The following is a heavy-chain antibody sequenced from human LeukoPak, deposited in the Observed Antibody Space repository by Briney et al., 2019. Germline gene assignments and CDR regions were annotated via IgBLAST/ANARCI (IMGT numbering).Heavy chain of an antibody. V-gene: IGHV4-34*01. Sequence: PSETLSLTCAVYGGSFSGYYWSWIRQPPGKGLEWIGEINHSGSTNYNPSLKSGVTISVDTSKNQFSLKLSSVTAADTAVYYCARSAAQRGGYYYYMDVWGKGTTVTVSS. D-gene: IGHD6-13*01. CDR3: ARSAAQRGGYYYYMDV. CDR2: INHSGST. CDR1: GGSFSGYY. J-gene: IGHJ6*03.